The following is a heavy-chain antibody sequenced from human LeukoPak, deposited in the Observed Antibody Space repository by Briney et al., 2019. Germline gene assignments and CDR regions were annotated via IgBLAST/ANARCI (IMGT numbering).Heavy chain of an antibody. CDR2: ITSSSAYI. J-gene: IGHJ4*02. D-gene: IGHD4-17*01. CDR3: AYGIHEYGDS. Sequence: GGSLRLSCAASGFTFSRYSMIWVRQAPGKGLEWVSSITSSSAYIYYADSVKGRFTISRDNAKNLLYLQMNSLRAADTAVYYCAYGIHEYGDSWGQGTLVTVSS. CDR1: GFTFSRYS. V-gene: IGHV3-21*01.